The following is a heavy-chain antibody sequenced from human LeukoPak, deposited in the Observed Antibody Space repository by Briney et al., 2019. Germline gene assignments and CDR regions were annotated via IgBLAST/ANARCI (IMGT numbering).Heavy chain of an antibody. CDR1: GGSISSYY. D-gene: IGHD3/OR15-3a*01. V-gene: IGHV4-59*08. CDR3: ARRVFGPGSRWFDP. Sequence: PSETLSLTCTVSGGSISSYYWSWIRQPPGKGLEWIGYIYYSGSTNYNPSLKSRVTISVDTSKNQFSLKLSSVTAADTAVYYCARRVFGPGSRWFDPWGQGTLVTVSS. J-gene: IGHJ5*02. CDR2: IYYSGST.